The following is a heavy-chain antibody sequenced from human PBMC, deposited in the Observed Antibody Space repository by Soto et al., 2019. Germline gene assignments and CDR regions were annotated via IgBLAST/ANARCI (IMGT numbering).Heavy chain of an antibody. J-gene: IGHJ4*02. CDR3: AREALPHPIYSGYTQPFDY. CDR2: ISYDGSNK. V-gene: IGHV3-30-3*01. D-gene: IGHD5-12*01. CDR1: GFTFSSYA. Sequence: PGGSLRLSCAASGFTFSSYAMHWVRQAPGKGLEWVAVISYDGSNKYYADSVKGRFTISRDNSKNTLYLQMNSLRAEDTAVYYCAREALPHPIYSGYTQPFDYWGQGTLVTVSS.